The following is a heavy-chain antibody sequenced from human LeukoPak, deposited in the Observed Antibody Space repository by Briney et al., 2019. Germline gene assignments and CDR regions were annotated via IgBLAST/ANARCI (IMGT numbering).Heavy chain of an antibody. CDR2: IYTSGST. J-gene: IGHJ6*03. D-gene: IGHD1-1*01. V-gene: IGHV4-4*09. Sequence: SETLSLTCSVSGGSFDSKYWSWIRQPPGKGLEWIGYIYTSGSTNFNPSLRSRVAMSIDTSKNQFSLKVYSVTAADTAVYYRANYIRNVRYYMDVWGKGTTVIVSS. CDR3: ANYIRNVRYYMDV. CDR1: GGSFDSKY.